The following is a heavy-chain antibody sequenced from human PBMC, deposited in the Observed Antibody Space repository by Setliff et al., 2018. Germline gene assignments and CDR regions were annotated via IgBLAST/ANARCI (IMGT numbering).Heavy chain of an antibody. CDR1: GGSINNYY. CDR3: ARDRSAYNYGLDV. J-gene: IGHJ6*02. Sequence: KTSETLSLTCTVSGGSINNYYWSWIRQAPGKGLEWVGYVYYTGTTNYSPSLKGRVIISVDASKNRLSLQLNSVTPADTAVYYCARDRSAYNYGLDVWGQGTTVTVS. V-gene: IGHV4-59*01. CDR2: VYYTGTT.